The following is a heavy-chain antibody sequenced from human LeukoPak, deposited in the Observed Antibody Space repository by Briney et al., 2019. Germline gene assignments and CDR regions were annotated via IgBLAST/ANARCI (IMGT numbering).Heavy chain of an antibody. CDR2: IIPIFGTA. CDR1: GGTFSSYA. J-gene: IGHJ6*03. CDR3: ARGGRSSTSRPYYYYMDV. D-gene: IGHD2-2*01. Sequence: GASVKVSCKASGGTFSSYAISWVRQAPGQGFEWMGGIIPIFGTANYAQKFQGRVTITADESTSTAYMELSSLRSEDTAVYYCARGGRSSTSRPYYYYMDVWGKGTTVTVSS. V-gene: IGHV1-69*01.